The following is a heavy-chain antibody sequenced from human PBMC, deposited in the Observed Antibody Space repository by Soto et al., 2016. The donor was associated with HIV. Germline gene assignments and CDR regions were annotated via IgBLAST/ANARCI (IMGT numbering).Heavy chain of an antibody. Sequence: QVQLVQSGAEVKKPGASVKVSCKASGYTFTSYGISWVRQAPGQGLEWMGWISAYNGNTIYAQELQGRVTMTPDTSTSTAYMELRSLRSDDTALYYCARVRYYDSSGYSEGPFDIWGQGTMVTVSS. D-gene: IGHD3-22*01. CDR1: GYTFTSYG. CDR2: ISAYNGNT. V-gene: IGHV1-18*01. J-gene: IGHJ3*02. CDR3: ARVRYYDSSGYSEGPFDI.